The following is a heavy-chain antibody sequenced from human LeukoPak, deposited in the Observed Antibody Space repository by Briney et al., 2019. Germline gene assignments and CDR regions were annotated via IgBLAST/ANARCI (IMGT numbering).Heavy chain of an antibody. V-gene: IGHV4-34*01. CDR2: INHSGST. CDR1: GFTFSSYG. J-gene: IGHJ6*03. D-gene: IGHD4-17*01. Sequence: GSLRLSCAASGFTFSSYGMHWVRQPPGKGLEWIGEINHSGSTDYNPSLKSRVTISIDKSKNHFSLKLTSVTAADSAVYYCARSTTVTPTYYYYMDVWGKGTTVTISS. CDR3: ARSTTVTPTYYYYMDV.